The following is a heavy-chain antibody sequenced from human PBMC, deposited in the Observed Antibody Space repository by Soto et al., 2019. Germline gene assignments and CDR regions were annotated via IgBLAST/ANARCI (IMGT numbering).Heavy chain of an antibody. CDR1: GYSIRSGYF. Sequence: SETLSLTCAVSGYSIRSGYFWGWIRQPPGKGLEWIGSMYHSGITYYNLSLKSRVTISVDTSKNQLSLKLSSATAADTAVYYCARGTAYTVAAAFDIWGQGTMVTVSS. V-gene: IGHV4-38-2*01. CDR3: ARGTAYTVAAAFDI. D-gene: IGHD6-19*01. J-gene: IGHJ3*02. CDR2: MYHSGIT.